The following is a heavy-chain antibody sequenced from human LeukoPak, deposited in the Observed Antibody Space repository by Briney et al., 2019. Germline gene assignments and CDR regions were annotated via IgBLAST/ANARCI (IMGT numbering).Heavy chain of an antibody. V-gene: IGHV3-30*02. CDR3: AGGDWSGYFGGFDY. D-gene: IGHD3-3*01. CDR1: GFTFSSYG. Sequence: GGSLRLSCAASGFTFSSYGMHWVRQAPGKRLEWVAFIRYDGSNKYYADSVKGRFTISRDNSKNTLYMQMNSLRAEDTAVYYCAGGDWSGYFGGFDYWGQGTLVTVSS. J-gene: IGHJ4*02. CDR2: IRYDGSNK.